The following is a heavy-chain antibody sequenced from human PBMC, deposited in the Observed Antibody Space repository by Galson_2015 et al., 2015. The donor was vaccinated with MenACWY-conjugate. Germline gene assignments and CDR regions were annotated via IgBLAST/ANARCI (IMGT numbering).Heavy chain of an antibody. D-gene: IGHD3-22*01. CDR3: AKRPATYYYDSSGYYWFDY. V-gene: IGHV3-23*01. CDR1: GFTFSSYA. J-gene: IGHJ4*02. Sequence: SLRLSCAASGFTFSSYAMSWVRQAPGKGLEWVSAISGSGGSTYYADSVKGRFTTSRDNSKNTLYLQMNSLRAEDTAVYYCAKRPATYYYDSSGYYWFDYWGQGTLVTVSS. CDR2: ISGSGGST.